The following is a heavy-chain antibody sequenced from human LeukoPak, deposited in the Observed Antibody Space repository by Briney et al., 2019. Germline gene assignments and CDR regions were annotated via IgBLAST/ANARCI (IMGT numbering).Heavy chain of an antibody. D-gene: IGHD2-8*01. J-gene: IGHJ4*02. CDR3: ARGTCSNGVCYRYGEGFHY. CDR2: IYYSGST. Sequence: KPSETLSLTCTVSGGSISSYYWSWIRQPPGKGLEWIGYIYYSGSTNYNPSLKSRVTISVDTSKNEFSLKLSSVTAADTAVYYCARGTCSNGVCYRYGEGFHYWGQGTLVTVSS. CDR1: GGSISSYY. V-gene: IGHV4-59*01.